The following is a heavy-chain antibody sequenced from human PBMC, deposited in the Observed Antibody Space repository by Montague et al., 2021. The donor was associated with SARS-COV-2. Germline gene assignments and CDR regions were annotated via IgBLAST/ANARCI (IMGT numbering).Heavy chain of an antibody. CDR1: GGSFSNYY. V-gene: IGHV4-34*01. CDR2: IHHSGGT. D-gene: IGHD3-9*01. Sequence: SETLSLTCAVYGGSFSNYYWSWIRQPPGEGLQWIGEIHHSGGTNYNPSLKSRVTISVDTSKNQLSLKLSSVTAADTAVYYCTRGRAISTLFVPHQGWFDPWGQGTLVTVSS. CDR3: TRGRAISTLFVPHQGWFDP. J-gene: IGHJ5*02.